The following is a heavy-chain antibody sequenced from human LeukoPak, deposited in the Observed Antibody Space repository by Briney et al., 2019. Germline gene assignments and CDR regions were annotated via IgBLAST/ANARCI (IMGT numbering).Heavy chain of an antibody. CDR2: ISSSSSYI. D-gene: IGHD3-10*01. J-gene: IGHJ4*02. CDR1: GFTFSSYS. CDR3: AWGLRGYYYGSGSYLGDY. Sequence: KPGGTLRLSCAASGFTFSSYSMNWVRQAPGKGLEWVSSISSSSSYIYYADSVKGRFTISRDNAKNSLYLQMNSLRAEDTAVYYCAWGLRGYYYGSGSYLGDYWGQGTLVTVSS. V-gene: IGHV3-21*01.